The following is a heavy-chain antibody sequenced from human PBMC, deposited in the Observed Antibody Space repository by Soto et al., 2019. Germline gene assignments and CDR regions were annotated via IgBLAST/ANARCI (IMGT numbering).Heavy chain of an antibody. CDR2: INHSGST. V-gene: IGHV4-34*01. Sequence: QVQLQQWGAGLLKPSETLSLTCAVYGGSFSGYYWSWIRQPPGKGLEWIGEINHSGSTNYNPSLKSRVAISVGTSKNQFSLKLSSVTAADTAVYYCARGLQARVRGVITYYYYYYMDVWGKGTTVTVSS. CDR3: ARGLQARVRGVITYYYYYYMDV. D-gene: IGHD3-10*01. CDR1: GGSFSGYY. J-gene: IGHJ6*03.